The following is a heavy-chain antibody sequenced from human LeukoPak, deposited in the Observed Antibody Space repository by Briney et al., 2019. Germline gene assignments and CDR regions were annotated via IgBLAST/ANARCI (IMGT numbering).Heavy chain of an antibody. D-gene: IGHD6-13*01. CDR3: ARNAYASSWYWFDP. CDR1: GGSIRGYY. CDR2: IYCSGTT. Sequence: SETLSLTCTVSGGSIRGYYWSWIRQPPGKGLEWIGYIYCSGTTNYNPSLKSRLTISVDTSKNQFSLKLSSVTAADTAVYYCARNAYASSWYWFDPWGQGALVTVSS. V-gene: IGHV4-59*01. J-gene: IGHJ5*02.